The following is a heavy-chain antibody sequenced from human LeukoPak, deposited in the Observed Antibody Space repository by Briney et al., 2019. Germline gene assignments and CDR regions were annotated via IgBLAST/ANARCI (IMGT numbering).Heavy chain of an antibody. J-gene: IGHJ4*02. V-gene: IGHV3-30*02. Sequence: GGSLRLSCAASGFSFSSYGMHWLRQAPGKGLEWVAFIRNDGSNTYYADSVKGRFTISRDNSKNTLYLQMNSLRAEDTAVYYCAKLQSVVIPAAMLGFDYWGQGILVTVSS. D-gene: IGHD2-2*01. CDR3: AKLQSVVIPAAMLGFDY. CDR2: IRNDGSNT. CDR1: GFSFSSYG.